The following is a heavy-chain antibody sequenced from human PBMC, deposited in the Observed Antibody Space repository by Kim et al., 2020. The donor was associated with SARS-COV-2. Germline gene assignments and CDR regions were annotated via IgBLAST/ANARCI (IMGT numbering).Heavy chain of an antibody. CDR1: GGSISSSSYY. CDR3: ARRFLEWLWRQDEGYGMDV. Sequence: SETLSLTCTVSGGSISSSSYYWGWIRQPPGKGMEWIGSIYYSGSTYYNPSLKSRVTISVDTSKNQFSLKLSSVTAADTAVYYCARRFLEWLWRQDEGYGMDVWGQGTTVTVSS. CDR2: IYYSGST. J-gene: IGHJ6*02. D-gene: IGHD3-3*01. V-gene: IGHV4-39*01.